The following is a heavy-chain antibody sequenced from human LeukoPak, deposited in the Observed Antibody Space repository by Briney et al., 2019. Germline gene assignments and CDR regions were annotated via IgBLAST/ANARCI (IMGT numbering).Heavy chain of an antibody. V-gene: IGHV1-69*06. Sequence: VASVKVSCKASGGTFSSYAISWVRQAPGQGLEWMGGIIPIFGTANYAQKFQGRVTITADKSTSTAYMELSSLRPEDTAVYYCARAPPRSSGWYYFDYWGQGTLVTVSS. CDR1: GGTFSSYA. CDR2: IIPIFGTA. CDR3: ARAPPRSSGWYYFDY. D-gene: IGHD6-19*01. J-gene: IGHJ4*02.